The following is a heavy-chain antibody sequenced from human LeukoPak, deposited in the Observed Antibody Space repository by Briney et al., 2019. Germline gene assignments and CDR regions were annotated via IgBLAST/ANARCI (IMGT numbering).Heavy chain of an antibody. J-gene: IGHJ4*02. CDR3: AKRIAVGRDVDY. CDR2: IKEDGSET. CDR1: GFTFKKYW. Sequence: GGSLRLSCAASGFTFKKYWRNWVRQVPGKGLECLSNIKEDGSETYYADSVKGRFTISRDNPKNLLFLQINSLRAEDTAVYYCAKRIAVGRDVDYWGQGTLVTVSS. D-gene: IGHD6-19*01. V-gene: IGHV3-7*01.